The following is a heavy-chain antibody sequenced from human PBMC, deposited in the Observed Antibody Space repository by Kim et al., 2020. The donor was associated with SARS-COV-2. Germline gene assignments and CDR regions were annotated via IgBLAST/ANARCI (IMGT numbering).Heavy chain of an antibody. D-gene: IGHD6-19*01. CDR3: ARLIAVAGGVIFDY. CDR2: INSDGSTT. V-gene: IGHV3-74*01. J-gene: IGHJ4*02. CDR1: GFTFSNYW. Sequence: GGSLRLSCAASGFTFSNYWMHWVRQAPGKGLVWVSRINSDGSTTSYADSVKGRFTISRDNAKNTLYLQMNSLRAEDTAVYYCARLIAVAGGVIFDYWGQGTLVTVSS.